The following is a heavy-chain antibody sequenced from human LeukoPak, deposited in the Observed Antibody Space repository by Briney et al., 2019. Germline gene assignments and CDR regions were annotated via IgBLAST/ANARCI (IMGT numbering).Heavy chain of an antibody. CDR3: ARGVAPIAAAGRAHYYYYGMDV. CDR1: GGSFSGYY. J-gene: IGHJ6*02. CDR2: INHSGST. D-gene: IGHD6-13*01. V-gene: IGHV4-34*01. Sequence: PSETPSLTCAVYGGSFSGYYWSWIRQPPGKGLEWIGEINHSGSTNYNPSLKSRVTISVDTSKNQISLKVSSVTAADTAVYYCARGVAPIAAAGRAHYYYYGMDVWGQGTTVTVSS.